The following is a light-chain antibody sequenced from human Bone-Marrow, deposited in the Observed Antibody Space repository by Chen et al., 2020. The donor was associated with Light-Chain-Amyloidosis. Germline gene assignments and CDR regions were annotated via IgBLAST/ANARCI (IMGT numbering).Light chain of an antibody. J-gene: IGKJ2*01. Sequence: IVMTQSTLSLAVTPGESASISCTSNQSLMQNNGYNFLDWYLQKPGQSHQLLIYLASDRASGVPDMFSGSGSGKDFTLKITSVEADDVGVYFCMQTLQPLRTFGQGTKLEI. CDR3: MQTLQPLRT. CDR2: LAS. V-gene: IGKV2-28*01. CDR1: QSLMQNNGYNF.